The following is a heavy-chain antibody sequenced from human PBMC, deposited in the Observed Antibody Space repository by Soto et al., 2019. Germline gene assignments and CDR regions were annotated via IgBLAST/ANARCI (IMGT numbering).Heavy chain of an antibody. CDR2: IYYSGST. V-gene: IGHV4-59*01. Sequence: SETLSLTCTVSGGSISSYYWSWIRQPPGKGLEWIGYIYYSGSTNCNPSLKSRVTISVDTSKNQFSLKLSSVTAVDTAVYYCARNAYDILTGYPSFYYFYYWGQGTLVTVSS. J-gene: IGHJ4*02. CDR3: ARNAYDILTGYPSFYYFYY. CDR1: GGSISSYY. D-gene: IGHD3-9*01.